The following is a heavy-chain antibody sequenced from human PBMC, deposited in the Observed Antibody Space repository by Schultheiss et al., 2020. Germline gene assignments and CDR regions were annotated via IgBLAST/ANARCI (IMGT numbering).Heavy chain of an antibody. D-gene: IGHD1-26*01. Sequence: GGSLRLSCAASGFIFSTYGMHWVRQAPGQGLEWVAFIWSDGSNKYYGDSVKGRFTISRDNSENTLYLQMNSLRAEDTAIYYCARDLEGATSRPLDYWGQGTQVTVSS. CDR2: IWSDGSNK. V-gene: IGHV3-33*01. CDR1: GFIFSTYG. J-gene: IGHJ4*02. CDR3: ARDLEGATSRPLDY.